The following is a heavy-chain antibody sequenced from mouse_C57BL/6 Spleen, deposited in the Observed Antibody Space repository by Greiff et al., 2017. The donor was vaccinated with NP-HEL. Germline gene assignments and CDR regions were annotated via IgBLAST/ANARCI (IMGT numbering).Heavy chain of an antibody. CDR2: IHPSDSDT. CDR1: GYTFTSYW. D-gene: IGHD4-1*01. CDR3: ATPFNWEWFAY. V-gene: IGHV1-74*01. J-gene: IGHJ3*01. Sequence: QVQLQQPGAELVKPGASVKVSCKASGYTFTSYWMHWVKQRPGQGLEWIGRIHPSDSDTNYNQKFKGKATLTVDKSSSTAYMQLSSLTSEDSAVYYCATPFNWEWFAYWGQGTLVTVSA.